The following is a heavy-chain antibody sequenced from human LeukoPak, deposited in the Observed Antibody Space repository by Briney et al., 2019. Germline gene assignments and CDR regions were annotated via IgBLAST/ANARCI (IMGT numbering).Heavy chain of an antibody. V-gene: IGHV1-2*02. CDR2: INPNSGGT. CDR1: GYTFTGYH. J-gene: IGHJ6*03. Sequence: ASVKVSCKASGYTFTGYHIHWVRQAPGQGLEWMGWINPNSGGTNYAQKFQGRVTMTTDTSTSTVYMEVRSLRSDDTAVYYCAREGLRSIAARRGTRDYMDVWGKGTTFIVSS. D-gene: IGHD6-6*01. CDR3: AREGLRSIAARRGTRDYMDV.